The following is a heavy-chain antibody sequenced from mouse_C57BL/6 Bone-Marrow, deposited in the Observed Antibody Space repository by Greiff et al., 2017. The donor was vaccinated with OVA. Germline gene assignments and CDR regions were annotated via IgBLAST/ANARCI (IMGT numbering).Heavy chain of an antibody. J-gene: IGHJ2*01. V-gene: IGHV5-6*01. CDR1: GFTFSSYG. Sequence: EVQLVESGGDLVKPGGSLKLSCAASGFTFSSYGMSWVRQTPDKRLEWVATISRGGSYTYYPDSVKGRFTISRDNAKNTLYLQRSSLKSEDTAMYYCARHGDYGSFFDYWGQGTTLTVSS. CDR3: ARHGDYGSFFDY. CDR2: ISRGGSYT. D-gene: IGHD1-1*01.